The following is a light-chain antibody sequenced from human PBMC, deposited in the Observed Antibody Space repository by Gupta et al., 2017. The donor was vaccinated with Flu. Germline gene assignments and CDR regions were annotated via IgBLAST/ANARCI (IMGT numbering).Light chain of an antibody. J-gene: IGLJ2*01. CDR3: QAWDSSTAV. Sequence: SSELTQPPSVSVSPGQTASITCSGDKLGDKYACWYQQTPGQSPVLVIYQGSKRPSGIPERFSGSNSGNTATLTISGTQAMDEADYYCQAWDSSTAVFGGGTKLTVL. V-gene: IGLV3-1*01. CDR2: QGS. CDR1: KLGDKY.